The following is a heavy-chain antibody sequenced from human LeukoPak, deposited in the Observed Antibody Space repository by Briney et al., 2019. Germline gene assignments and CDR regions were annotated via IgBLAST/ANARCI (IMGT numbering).Heavy chain of an antibody. CDR2: IKQDGSEK. Sequence: QPGGSLRLSCAASGFTFSSYWMSWVRQAPGKGLEWVANIKQDGSEKYYVDSVKGRFTISRDNAKNSLYLQMNSLKTEDTAVYYCARVYSNSWSGSFFDYWGHGTLVTVSS. CDR1: GFTFSSYW. D-gene: IGHD1-26*01. J-gene: IGHJ4*01. V-gene: IGHV3-7*04. CDR3: ARVYSNSWSGSFFDY.